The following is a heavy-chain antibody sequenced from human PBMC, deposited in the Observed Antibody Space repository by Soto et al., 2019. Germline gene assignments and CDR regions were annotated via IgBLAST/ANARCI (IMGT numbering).Heavy chain of an antibody. CDR2: INHSGST. V-gene: IGHV4-34*01. CDR1: GGSFSGYY. CDR3: ARTTRSDGYNFDY. Sequence: NPSETLSLTCAVYGGSFSGYYWSWIRQPPGKGLEWIGEINHSGSTNYNPSLKSRVTISVDTSKNQFSLKLSSVTAADTAVYYCARTTRSDGYNFDYWGQGTLVTVSS. D-gene: IGHD5-12*01. J-gene: IGHJ4*02.